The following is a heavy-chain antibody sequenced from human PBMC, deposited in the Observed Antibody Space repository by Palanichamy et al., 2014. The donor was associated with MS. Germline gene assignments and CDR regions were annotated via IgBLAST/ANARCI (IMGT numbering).Heavy chain of an antibody. Sequence: QVQLQESGPGLVKPSETLSLTCTVSGGSISSSSYYWGWIRQPPGKGLEWIGSIYYSGSTYYNPSLKSRVTISVDTSKNQFSLKLSSVTAADTAVYYCARDPVPYSSGWYLYWGQGTLVTVSS. CDR1: GGSISSSSYY. J-gene: IGHJ4*02. V-gene: IGHV4-39*07. CDR3: ARDPVPYSSGWYLY. D-gene: IGHD6-19*01. CDR2: IYYSGST.